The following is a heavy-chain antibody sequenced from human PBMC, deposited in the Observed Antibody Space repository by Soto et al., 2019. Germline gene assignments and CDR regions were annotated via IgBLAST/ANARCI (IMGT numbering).Heavy chain of an antibody. CDR3: ACHGIAVAGNPLDY. J-gene: IGHJ4*01. CDR1: GGSISSSSYY. V-gene: IGHV4-39*01. CDR2: IYYSGST. D-gene: IGHD6-19*01. Sequence: SETLSLTCTVSGGSISSSSYYWGWIRQPPGKGLEWIGSIYYSGSTYYNPSLKSRVTISVDTSKNQFSLKLSSVTAADTAVYYFACHGIAVAGNPLDYLGQGTLVT.